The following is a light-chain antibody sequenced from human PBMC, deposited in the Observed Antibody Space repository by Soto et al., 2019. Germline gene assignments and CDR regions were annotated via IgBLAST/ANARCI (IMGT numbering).Light chain of an antibody. V-gene: IGLV2-18*02. CDR2: EVS. CDR1: SSDVGSYNR. Sequence: LTQPPSVSGSPGQSVTISCTGTSSDVGSYNRVSWYQQPPGTVPKLMIYEVSNRPSGVPDRFSGSKSGNTASLTISGLQAEDEADYYCSSYTSSSTPLYVFGTGTKVTVL. CDR3: SSYTSSSTPLYV. J-gene: IGLJ1*01.